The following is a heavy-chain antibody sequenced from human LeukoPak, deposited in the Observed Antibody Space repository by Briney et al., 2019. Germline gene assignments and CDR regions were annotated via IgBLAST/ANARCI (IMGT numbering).Heavy chain of an antibody. D-gene: IGHD3-10*01. CDR1: GGSISSYY. Sequence: SETLSLTCTVSGGSISSYYWSWIRQPPGKGLEWIGYIYYSGSTNYNPSLKSRVTISVDTSKNQFSLKLSSVTAADTAVYYCARGTSYYYGSGGYWGQGTLVTVSS. CDR3: ARGTSYYYGSGGY. CDR2: IYYSGST. J-gene: IGHJ4*02. V-gene: IGHV4-59*01.